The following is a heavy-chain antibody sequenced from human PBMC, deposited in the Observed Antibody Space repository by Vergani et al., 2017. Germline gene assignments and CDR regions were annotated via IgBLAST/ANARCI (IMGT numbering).Heavy chain of an antibody. Sequence: EVQLVQSGAEVKKPGESLKISCKGSGYSFTSYWIGWVRQMPGKGLEWMGIIYPGDSDTRYSPSFQGQVTISADKSISTAYLQWSSLKASDTAMFYCARHEKGGYNWNYPKKFDYWGQGTLVTVSS. CDR1: GYSFTSYW. V-gene: IGHV5-51*01. CDR2: IYPGDSDT. J-gene: IGHJ4*02. CDR3: ARHEKGGYNWNYPKKFDY. D-gene: IGHD1-7*01.